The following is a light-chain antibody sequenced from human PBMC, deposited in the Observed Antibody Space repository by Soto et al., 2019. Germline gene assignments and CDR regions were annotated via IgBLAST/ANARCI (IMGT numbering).Light chain of an antibody. Sequence: QSALTQPASASGSPGQSVTISCTGTSSDVGGYDFVAWHQQHPGKAPRLMIYDVSKRPSGVPDRFSGSKSGYTASLTVSGLQAEDEADYYCSSFVGGNIYVFGTGTKLTVL. J-gene: IGLJ1*01. V-gene: IGLV2-8*01. CDR1: SSDVGGYDF. CDR2: DVS. CDR3: SSFVGGNIYV.